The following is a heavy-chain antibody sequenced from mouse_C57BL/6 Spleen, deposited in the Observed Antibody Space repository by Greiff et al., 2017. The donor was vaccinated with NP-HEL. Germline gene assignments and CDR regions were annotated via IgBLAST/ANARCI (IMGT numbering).Heavy chain of an antibody. Sequence: EVKLVESGAELVRPGASVKLSCTASGFNIKDDYMHWVKQRPEQGLEWIGWIDPENGDTEYASKFQGKATITADTSSNTAYLQLSSLTSEDTAVYYCTLNPFAYWGQGTLVTVSA. CDR2: IDPENGDT. CDR3: TLNPFAY. CDR1: GFNIKDDY. D-gene: IGHD1-3*01. V-gene: IGHV14-4*01. J-gene: IGHJ3*01.